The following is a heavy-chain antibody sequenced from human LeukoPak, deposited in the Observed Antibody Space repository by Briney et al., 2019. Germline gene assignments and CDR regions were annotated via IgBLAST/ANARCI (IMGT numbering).Heavy chain of an antibody. CDR3: ARVTTGGVNYYYYYMDV. D-gene: IGHD4-17*01. CDR1: GGSISSYY. J-gene: IGHJ6*03. CDR2: IYTSGST. Sequence: SETLSLTCTVSGGSISSYYWSWIRQPAGKGLEWIGRIYTSGSTNYNPSLKSRVTMSVDTSKNQFSLKLSSVTAADTAVYYCARVTTGGVNYYYYYMDVWGKGTTVTVSS. V-gene: IGHV4-4*07.